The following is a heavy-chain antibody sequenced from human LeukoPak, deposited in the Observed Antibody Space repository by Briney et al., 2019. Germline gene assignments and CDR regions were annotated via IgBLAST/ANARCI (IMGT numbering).Heavy chain of an antibody. Sequence: SETLSLTCTVSGGSIRSSSYYWGWIRQPPGKGLEWIGSIHYSGSTYYNPSLKSRVTISVDTSKNQISLKLSSVTAADTAVYYCARRGEDWFDPWGQGTLVTVSS. CDR2: IHYSGST. J-gene: IGHJ5*02. V-gene: IGHV4-39*01. CDR1: GGSIRSSSYY. CDR3: ARRGEDWFDP. D-gene: IGHD5-12*01.